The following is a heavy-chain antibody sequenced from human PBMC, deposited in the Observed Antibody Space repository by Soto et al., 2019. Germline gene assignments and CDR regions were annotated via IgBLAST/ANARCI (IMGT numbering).Heavy chain of an antibody. Sequence: GGSLRLSCAASGFTVSSNYMNWVRQAPGRGPEWISILYSDGLTSYADSVRGRFTISRDNSKNTLHLQMNSLRVEDSAVYYCAREVRGGAAYFDSWGQGTLVTVSS. D-gene: IGHD4-4*01. J-gene: IGHJ4*02. V-gene: IGHV3-53*01. CDR1: GFTVSSNY. CDR2: LYSDGLT. CDR3: AREVRGGAAYFDS.